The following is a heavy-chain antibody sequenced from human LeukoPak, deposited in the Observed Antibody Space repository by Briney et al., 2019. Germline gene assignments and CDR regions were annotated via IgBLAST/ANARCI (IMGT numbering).Heavy chain of an antibody. CDR3: ARDSS. V-gene: IGHV3-23*01. D-gene: IGHD6-13*01. CDR1: GFIFSNYA. Sequence: GGSLRLSCAASGFIFSNYAMSWVRQAPGKGLEWVSAIGGSGGSTFYADSVKGRFTISRDNAKNSLYLQMNSLRAEDTAVYYCARDSSWGQGTLVTVSS. CDR2: IGGSGGST. J-gene: IGHJ4*02.